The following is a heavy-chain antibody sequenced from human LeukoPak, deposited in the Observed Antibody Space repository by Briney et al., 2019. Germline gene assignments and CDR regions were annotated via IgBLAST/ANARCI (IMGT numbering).Heavy chain of an antibody. Sequence: PGGSLRLSCAASGFTFSSYEMNWVRQAPGKGLEWVSYISSGGSTYYADSVKGRFTISRDNSKNTLYLHMNSLRAGDTAVYYCAKRRGLELLYYYYMDVWGKGTTVTVSS. V-gene: IGHV3-23*01. J-gene: IGHJ6*03. D-gene: IGHD1-7*01. CDR3: AKRRGLELLYYYYMDV. CDR2: ISSGGST. CDR1: GFTFSSYE.